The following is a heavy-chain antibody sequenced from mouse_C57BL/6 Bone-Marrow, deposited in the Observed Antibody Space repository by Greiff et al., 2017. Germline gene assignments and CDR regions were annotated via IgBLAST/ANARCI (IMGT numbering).Heavy chain of an antibody. CDR2: IDPSDSYT. V-gene: IGHV1-69*01. Sequence: QVQLQQPGAELVMPGASVKLSCKASGYTFTSYWMHWVKQRPGQGLEWIGEIDPSDSYTNYNQKFKGKSTLTVDKSSSTAYMQLSSLTSEDSAVXYCGREGGIRNWYCDVWGTGTTVTVSS. CDR1: GYTFTSYW. J-gene: IGHJ1*03. CDR3: GREGGIRNWYCDV.